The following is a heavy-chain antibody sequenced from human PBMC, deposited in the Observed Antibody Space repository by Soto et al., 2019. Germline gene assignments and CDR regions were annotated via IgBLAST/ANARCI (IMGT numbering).Heavy chain of an antibody. D-gene: IGHD6-19*01. CDR3: ARVVFRGSSNNWFDP. Sequence: SEALSLTCAVSGCSISSYYWSWIRQPAGKGLEWIGRIYTSGSTDYNPSLKSRVTMSVDTSKNQFPLKLSSVTAADTAVYYCARVVFRGSSNNWFDPWGQGTLVTVSS. CDR2: IYTSGST. CDR1: GCSISSYY. V-gene: IGHV4-4*07. J-gene: IGHJ5*02.